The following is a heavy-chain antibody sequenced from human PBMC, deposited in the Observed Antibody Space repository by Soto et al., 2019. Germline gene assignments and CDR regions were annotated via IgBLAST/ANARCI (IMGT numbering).Heavy chain of an antibody. CDR1: GFTFSSFG. V-gene: IGHV3-33*01. D-gene: IGHD2-2*01. Sequence: GGPLRLSCAASGFTFSSFGMHWVRQAPGKGLEWVAVIWHDGRNKYYADFVKGRFTISRDNSKNMLYLQMNSLRAEDTAVYFCASRSPALDYWGQGTLVTVSS. CDR2: IWHDGRNK. J-gene: IGHJ4*02. CDR3: ASRSPALDY.